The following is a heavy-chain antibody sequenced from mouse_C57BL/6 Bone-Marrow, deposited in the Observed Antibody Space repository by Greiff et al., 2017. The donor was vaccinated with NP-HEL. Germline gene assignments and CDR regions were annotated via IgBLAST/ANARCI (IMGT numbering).Heavy chain of an antibody. V-gene: IGHV2-5*01. CDR1: GFSLTSYG. J-gene: IGHJ3*01. Sequence: QVQLKESGPGLVQPSQSLSITCTVSGFSLTSYGVHWVRQSPGKGLEWLGVIWRGGSTDYNAAFMSRLSITKNNSKSQVVFKMNSLQAHDTAICYFAKNEAYPLAYRGKGILVSVSA. D-gene: IGHD6-5*01. CDR3: AKNEAYPLAY. CDR2: IWRGGST.